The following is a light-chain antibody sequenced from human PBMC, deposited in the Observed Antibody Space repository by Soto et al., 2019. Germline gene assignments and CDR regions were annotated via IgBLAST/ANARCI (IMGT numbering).Light chain of an antibody. J-gene: IGLJ1*01. Sequence: QSVLPKPASVSGSPGQSITISCTGTSSDVGGFNSVSWYQLRPGTAPKLILYDVVDRPSGVSYRFSGSKSGNTASLTISGLQAADEADYFCSSYTSTMTNVFGSGTKVTVL. V-gene: IGLV2-14*03. CDR1: SSDVGGFNS. CDR3: SSYTSTMTNV. CDR2: DVV.